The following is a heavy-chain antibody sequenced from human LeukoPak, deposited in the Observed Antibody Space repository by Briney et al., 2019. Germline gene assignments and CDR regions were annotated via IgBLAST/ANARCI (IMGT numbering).Heavy chain of an antibody. D-gene: IGHD2-8*02. CDR3: ASSRGVAGAFDI. CDR1: GYTFTSYG. V-gene: IGHV1-18*01. Sequence: ASVKVSCKASGYTFTSYGISWVRQAPGQGLEWMGWISAYNGNTNYAQKLQGRVTMTRDTSTSTVYMELSSLRSEDTAVYYCASSRGVAGAFDIWGQGTMVTVSS. J-gene: IGHJ3*02. CDR2: ISAYNGNT.